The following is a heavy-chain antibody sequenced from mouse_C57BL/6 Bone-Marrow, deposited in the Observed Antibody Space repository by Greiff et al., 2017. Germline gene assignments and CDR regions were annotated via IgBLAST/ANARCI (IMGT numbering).Heavy chain of an antibody. D-gene: IGHD6-1*01. CDR1: GYTFTSYW. CDR2: IYPGSGST. CDR3: ASSPFDY. Sequence: QVQLKQPGAELVKPGASVKMTCKASGYTFTSYWITWVKQRPGQGLEWIGDIYPGSGSTNYNEKFKGKATLTVDTSSSTAYMQHSSLTSEDSAVYSCASSPFDYWGQGTTLTVSS. V-gene: IGHV1-55*01. J-gene: IGHJ2*01.